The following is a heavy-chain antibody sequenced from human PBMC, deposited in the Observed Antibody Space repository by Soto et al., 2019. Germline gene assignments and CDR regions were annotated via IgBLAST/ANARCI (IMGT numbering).Heavy chain of an antibody. CDR3: ARDHCSSTSCYFDY. V-gene: IGHV1-69*08. D-gene: IGHD2-2*01. CDR1: GGTFSSYT. CDR2: IIPILGIA. J-gene: IGHJ4*02. Sequence: QVQLVQSGAEVKKPGSSVKVSCKASGGTFSSYTISWVRQAPGQGLEWMGRIIPILGIANYAQKFQGRVTITADISTSTAYMELSSLRSEDTAVYYCARDHCSSTSCYFDYWGQGTLVTVSS.